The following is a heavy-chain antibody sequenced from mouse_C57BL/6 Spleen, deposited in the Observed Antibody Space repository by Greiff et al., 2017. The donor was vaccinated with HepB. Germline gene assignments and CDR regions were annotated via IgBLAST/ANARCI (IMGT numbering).Heavy chain of an antibody. CDR2: IYWDDDK. Sequence: QVTLKESGPGILQSSQTLSLTCSFSGFSLSTSGMGVSWIRQPSGKGLEWLAHIYWDDDKRYNPSLKSRLTISKDTSRNQVFLKITSVDTADTATYYCARRRAYSNYRDLYFDVWGTGTTVTVSS. D-gene: IGHD2-5*01. CDR1: GFSLSTSGMG. V-gene: IGHV8-12*01. J-gene: IGHJ1*03. CDR3: ARRRAYSNYRDLYFDV.